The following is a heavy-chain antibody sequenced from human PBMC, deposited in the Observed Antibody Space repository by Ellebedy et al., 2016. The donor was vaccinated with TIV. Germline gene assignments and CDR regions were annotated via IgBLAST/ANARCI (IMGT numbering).Heavy chain of an antibody. CDR2: IRYDGSNK. CDR1: GFPFSSYG. V-gene: IGHV3-30*02. J-gene: IGHJ4*02. D-gene: IGHD3-3*01. Sequence: GESPKISCAASGFPFSSYGMHWVRQAPGKGLEWVAFIRYDGSNKYYADSVKGRFTISRDNSENTLYLQMNSLRVEDAAVYYCARGETIVTIRFFDSWGQGTLVTVSS. CDR3: ARGETIVTIRFFDS.